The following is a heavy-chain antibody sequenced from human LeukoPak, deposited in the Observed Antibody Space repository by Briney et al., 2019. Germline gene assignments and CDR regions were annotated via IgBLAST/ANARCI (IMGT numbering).Heavy chain of an antibody. CDR2: ISSSSSTI. Sequence: PGGSLRLSCAASGFTFRSYSMNWVRKAPGKGLEGVSYISSSSSTIHYADSVKGRFTISRDNAKNSLYLQMNSLRAEDTAVYYCARVISSTSRVVDYWGQGTLVTVSS. CDR3: ARVISSTSRVVDY. J-gene: IGHJ4*02. V-gene: IGHV3-48*01. CDR1: GFTFRSYS. D-gene: IGHD2-2*01.